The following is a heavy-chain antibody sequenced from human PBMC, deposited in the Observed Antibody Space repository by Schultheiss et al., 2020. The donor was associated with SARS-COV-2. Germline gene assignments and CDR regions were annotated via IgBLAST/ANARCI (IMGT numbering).Heavy chain of an antibody. CDR3: TRREGGYGSTFGHGMDV. Sequence: GGSLRLSCAASGFAVSSNYMSWVRQATGKGLEWVGRIRSKANNYATAYGTSVKGRFTISRDDSKNTTYLHMNSLKTEDTALYYCTRREGGYGSTFGHGMDVWGQGTTVTVSS. J-gene: IGHJ6*02. CDR1: GFAVSSNY. D-gene: IGHD2-2*01. CDR2: IRSKANNYAT. V-gene: IGHV3-73*01.